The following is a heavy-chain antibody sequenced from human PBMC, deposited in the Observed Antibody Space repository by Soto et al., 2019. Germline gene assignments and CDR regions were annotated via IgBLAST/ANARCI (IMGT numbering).Heavy chain of an antibody. D-gene: IGHD3-3*01. J-gene: IGHJ5*02. CDR3: ARHYDFWSGYLYNWFDP. Sequence: SETLSLPCTVSGGSISSYYWSWIRQPPGKGLEWIGYIYYSGSTNYNPSLKSRVTISVDTSKNQFSLKLSSVTAADTAVYYCARHYDFWSGYLYNWFDPWGQGTLVTVSS. V-gene: IGHV4-59*08. CDR2: IYYSGST. CDR1: GGSISSYY.